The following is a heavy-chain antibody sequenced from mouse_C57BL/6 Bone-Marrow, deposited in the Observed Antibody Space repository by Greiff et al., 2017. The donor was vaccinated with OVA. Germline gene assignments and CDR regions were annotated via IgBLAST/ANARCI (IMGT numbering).Heavy chain of an antibody. CDR2: ISDGGSYT. CDR3: NYLDY. J-gene: IGHJ2*01. V-gene: IGHV5-4*01. Sequence: EVQGVESGGGLVKPGGSLKLSCAASGFTFSSYAMSWVHQTPEKRLEWVATISDGGSYTYYPDNVKGRFTISRDNAKNNLYLQMSHLKSEDTAMYYCNYLDYWGQGTTLTVSS. CDR1: GFTFSSYA.